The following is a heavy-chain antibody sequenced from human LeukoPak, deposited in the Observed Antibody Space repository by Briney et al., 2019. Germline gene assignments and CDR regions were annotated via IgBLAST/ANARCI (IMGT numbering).Heavy chain of an antibody. J-gene: IGHJ5*02. V-gene: IGHV1-2*02. CDR2: INPNSGGT. D-gene: IGHD2-2*01. Sequence: ASVKVSCKASGYTFTGYYMHWVRQAPGQGLEWMGWINPNSGGTNYAQKFRGRVTMTRDTSISTAYMELSRLRSDDTAVYYCAREGDIVVVPAAKPLDPWGQGTLVTVSS. CDR1: GYTFTGYY. CDR3: AREGDIVVVPAAKPLDP.